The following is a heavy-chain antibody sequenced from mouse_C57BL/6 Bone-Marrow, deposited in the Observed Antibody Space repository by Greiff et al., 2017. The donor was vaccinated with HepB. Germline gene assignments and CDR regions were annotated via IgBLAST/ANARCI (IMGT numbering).Heavy chain of an antibody. Sequence: DVKLVESGGGLVQPGGSLKLSCAASGFTFSDYYMYWVRQTPEKRLEWVAYISNGGGSTYYPDTVKGRFTISRDNAKNTLYLQMSRLKSEDTAMYYCARSITTVVGPSDYWGQGTTLTVSS. CDR2: ISNGGGST. CDR3: ARSITTVVGPSDY. CDR1: GFTFSDYY. D-gene: IGHD1-1*01. V-gene: IGHV5-12*01. J-gene: IGHJ2*01.